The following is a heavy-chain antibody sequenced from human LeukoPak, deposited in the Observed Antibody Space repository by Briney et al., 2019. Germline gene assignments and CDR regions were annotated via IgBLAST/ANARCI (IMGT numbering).Heavy chain of an antibody. Sequence: ASVKVSCKASGYTFSGYYIHWVRQAPGQGLEWMGWINPNGGGANYAQKFQGRVTMTGDTSIITAYMELSGLRSDDTAVYYCARESCTGTSCYGSFDPWGQGTLVTVSS. D-gene: IGHD2-2*01. CDR3: ARESCTGTSCYGSFDP. CDR1: GYTFSGYY. CDR2: INPNGGGA. V-gene: IGHV1-2*02. J-gene: IGHJ5*02.